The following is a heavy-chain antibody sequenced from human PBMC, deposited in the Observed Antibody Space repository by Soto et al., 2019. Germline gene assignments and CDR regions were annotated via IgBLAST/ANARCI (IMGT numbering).Heavy chain of an antibody. CDR1: GFTFSSYA. J-gene: IGHJ4*02. V-gene: IGHV3-23*01. Sequence: GGSLRLSCAASGFTFSSYAMSWVRQAPGKGLEWVSAISGSGGSTYYADSVKGRFTIPRDNSKNTLYLQMNSLRAEDTAVYYCAKDPRNWNYGYYFDYWGQGTLVTVSS. CDR3: AKDPRNWNYGYYFDY. CDR2: ISGSGGST. D-gene: IGHD1-7*01.